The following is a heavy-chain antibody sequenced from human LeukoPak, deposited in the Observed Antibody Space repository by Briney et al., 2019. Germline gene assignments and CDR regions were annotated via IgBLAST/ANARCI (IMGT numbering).Heavy chain of an antibody. D-gene: IGHD2-15*01. J-gene: IGHJ4*02. CDR2: ISGSGGST. V-gene: IGHV3-23*01. Sequence: PGGSLRLSCAASGFTFSSYAMSWVRQAPGKGLEWVSAISGSGGSTYYADSVKGRFTISRDNSKNTLYLQMNSLRAEDTAVYYCAKDSIVVVVAAMWGGLDYWGQGTLVTVSS. CDR3: AKDSIVVVVAAMWGGLDY. CDR1: GFTFSSYA.